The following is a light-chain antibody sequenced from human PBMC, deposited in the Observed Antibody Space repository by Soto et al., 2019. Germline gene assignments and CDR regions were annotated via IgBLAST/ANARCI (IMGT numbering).Light chain of an antibody. J-gene: IGLJ2*01. CDR2: DVS. CDR3: SAYGASSTL. Sequence: QSVLTQPASLSGSPGQSITISCTGTSSDIGSYNYISWYQQHPGKAPKLMIFDVSYRPSGISDRFSGSKSGNTASLTISGLQPEYEADYYCSAYGASSTLFGGGPKLTVL. CDR1: SSDIGSYNY. V-gene: IGLV2-14*03.